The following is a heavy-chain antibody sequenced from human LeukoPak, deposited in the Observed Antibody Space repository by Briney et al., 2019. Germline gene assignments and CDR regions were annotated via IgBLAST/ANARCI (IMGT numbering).Heavy chain of an antibody. J-gene: IGHJ4*02. Sequence: GGSLRLSCAASGFTFSNYAMSWVRQAPGKGLEWVSAISGSGDRTYYADSVKGRFTISRDNSKNTMFLQMNRLRAEDTAVYYCATPSADYWGQGTLVTVSS. CDR2: ISGSGDRT. V-gene: IGHV3-23*01. CDR1: GFTFSNYA. D-gene: IGHD3-10*01. CDR3: ATPSADY.